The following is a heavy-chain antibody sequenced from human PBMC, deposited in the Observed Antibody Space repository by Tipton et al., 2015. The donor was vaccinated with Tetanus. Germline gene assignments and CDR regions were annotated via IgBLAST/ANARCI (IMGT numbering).Heavy chain of an antibody. Sequence: QLVQSGGEVKKPGESLKISCKGSGYIFNNYWIGWVRQKPGKGLEWMGIIYPGDSDTRYSTSFQGPVTISVDKFFTTPYLQLSSLNASDPSRFFFACSLGYCYSSSGLFVYWGQDTLFAVPS. CDR3: ACSLGYCYSSSGLFVY. CDR2: IYPGDSDT. D-gene: IGHD2-2*01. J-gene: IGHJ4*02. CDR1: GYIFNNYW. V-gene: IGHV5-51*01.